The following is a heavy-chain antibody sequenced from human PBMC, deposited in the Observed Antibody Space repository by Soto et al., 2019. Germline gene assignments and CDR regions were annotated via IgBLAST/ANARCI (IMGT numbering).Heavy chain of an antibody. Sequence: QVKLVQSGAEVRKPGSSVRVSCKTSGATLSNQIIGWVRQAPGQGLEWMGRIIPILGIPNNSQRFQDRLTITADRSTSTVHMELSSLRSEDTAMYFCARGGAVDYGDYNTWGQGTLVTVSS. CDR3: ARGGAVDYGDYNT. V-gene: IGHV1-69*02. J-gene: IGHJ5*02. CDR2: IIPILGIP. D-gene: IGHD4-17*01. CDR1: GATLSNQI.